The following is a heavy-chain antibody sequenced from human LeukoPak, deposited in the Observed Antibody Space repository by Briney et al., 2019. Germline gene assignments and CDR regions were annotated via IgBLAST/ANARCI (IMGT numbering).Heavy chain of an antibody. V-gene: IGHV3-74*01. J-gene: IGHJ4*02. D-gene: IGHD2/OR15-2a*01. CDR3: VSFYEPH. Sequence: PGGSLRLSCAASGNYWMHWVRQAPGKGVVWVAHINSDGSWTSYADSVKGRFTLSKDNAKTTVYLQMNSLRAEDTDVYYCVSFYEPHWGRGPLVPVSS. CDR2: INSDGSWT. CDR1: GNYW.